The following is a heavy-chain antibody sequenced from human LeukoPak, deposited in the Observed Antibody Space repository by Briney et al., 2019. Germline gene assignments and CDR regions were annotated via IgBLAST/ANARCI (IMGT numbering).Heavy chain of an antibody. CDR2: IYYSGST. CDR3: ARHRDKMDWFDP. Sequence: SETLSLTCTVSGGSISSYYWSWIRQPPGKGLEWIGYIYYSGSTNYNPSLKSRVTISVDTSKNQFSVRLTSVTAADTAVYYCARHRDKMDWFDPWSLGSLVTVSS. V-gene: IGHV4-59*08. D-gene: IGHD2-8*01. J-gene: IGHJ5*02. CDR1: GGSISSYY.